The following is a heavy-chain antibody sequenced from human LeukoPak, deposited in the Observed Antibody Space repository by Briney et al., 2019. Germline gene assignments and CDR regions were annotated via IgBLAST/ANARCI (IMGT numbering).Heavy chain of an antibody. CDR2: ISGSGGST. D-gene: IGHD6-19*01. V-gene: IGHV3-23*01. CDR1: GFTFISYA. J-gene: IGHJ4*02. Sequence: HAGGSLRLSCAASGFTFISYAMSWVRQAPGKGLEWVSGISGSGGSTYYADSVKGRFTLSRDNSKSTLYVQMNSLRAEDTAVYYCATRRSMAVAEEYFDYWGQGTLVTVSS. CDR3: ATRRSMAVAEEYFDY.